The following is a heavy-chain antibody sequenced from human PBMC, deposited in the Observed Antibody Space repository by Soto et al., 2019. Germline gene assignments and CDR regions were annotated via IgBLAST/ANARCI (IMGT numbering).Heavy chain of an antibody. CDR3: LSQGFGPLHGLVDV. CDR1: GRSISSSSYY. J-gene: IGHJ6*02. CDR2: IYYSGST. Sequence: SETLSLTCTVSGRSISSSSYYWGWIRQPPGKGLEWIGSIYYSGSTYYNPSLKSRVTISVDTSKNQVSLKLASVTAADTAVYYCLSQGFGPLHGLVDVWGQGITVNVSS. D-gene: IGHD3-10*01. V-gene: IGHV4-39*03.